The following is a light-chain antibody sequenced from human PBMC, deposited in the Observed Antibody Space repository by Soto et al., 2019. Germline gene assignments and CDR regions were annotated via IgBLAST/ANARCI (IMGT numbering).Light chain of an antibody. Sequence: QLVLTQPPSVSGAPGQRVTISCTGSSSNIGAGYDVHWYQQLPGTAPKLLIYGNSNRPSGVPDRFSGSKSGTSASLAITGLQAEDEADYYCQFYDTSLSVVVFGGGTKVTVL. J-gene: IGLJ2*01. CDR1: SSNIGAGYD. CDR2: GNS. V-gene: IGLV1-40*01. CDR3: QFYDTSLSVVV.